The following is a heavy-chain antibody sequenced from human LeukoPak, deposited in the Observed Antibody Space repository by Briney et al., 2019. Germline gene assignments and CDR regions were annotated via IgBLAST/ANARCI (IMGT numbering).Heavy chain of an antibody. V-gene: IGHV4-59*12. J-gene: IGHJ3*02. CDR2: IYYSGST. D-gene: IGHD3-22*01. CDR1: GVSISSYY. Sequence: SETLSLTCTVSGVSISSYYWSWLRQPPGKGLEGIGYIYYSGSTNYNPSLKSRVTISVDTSKNQFSLKLISVTAADTAVYYCARESYYDSSGYSHDAFDIWGQGTMVTVSS. CDR3: ARESYYDSSGYSHDAFDI.